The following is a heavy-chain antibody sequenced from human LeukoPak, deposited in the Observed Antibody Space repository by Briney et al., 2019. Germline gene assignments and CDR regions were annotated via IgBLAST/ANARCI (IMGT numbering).Heavy chain of an antibody. V-gene: IGHV3-23*01. CDR3: AKGQRGGWSLIHFDY. J-gene: IGHJ4*02. CDR2: ISGSGGST. D-gene: IGHD6-19*01. CDR1: GFTFSSYA. Sequence: GGSLRLSCAASGFTFSSYAMSWVRQAPGKGLEWVSAISGSGGSTYYADSVKGRFTISRDNSKNTLYLQMNSLRAEDTAVYYCAKGQRGGWSLIHFDYWGQGTLVTVSS.